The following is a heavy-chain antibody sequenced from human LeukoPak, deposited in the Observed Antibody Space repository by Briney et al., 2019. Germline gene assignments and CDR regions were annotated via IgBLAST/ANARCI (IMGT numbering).Heavy chain of an antibody. Sequence: ASVKVSCKASGCTFSSYAMHWVRQAPGQRLEWMGWINAGNGNTKYSQEFQGRVTITRDTSASTAYMELSSLRSEDMAVYYCAREVGYSPNWFDPWGQGTLVTVSS. J-gene: IGHJ5*02. D-gene: IGHD6-13*01. V-gene: IGHV1-3*03. CDR3: AREVGYSPNWFDP. CDR2: INAGNGNT. CDR1: GCTFSSYA.